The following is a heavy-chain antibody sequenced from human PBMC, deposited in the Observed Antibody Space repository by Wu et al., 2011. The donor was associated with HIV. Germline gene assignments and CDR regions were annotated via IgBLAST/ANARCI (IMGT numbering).Heavy chain of an antibody. CDR2: INPSSENT. Sequence: QVQMEQSGPELKKPGASVKISCKASGYLFTTFYIHWVRQAPGQGLEWLGLINPSSENTNYAQRFQGRVALTRDTSTSTVYMELSSLTSEDTALYYCVRGDRHRTLDSWGRGTLVSVSS. D-gene: IGHD1-14*01. J-gene: IGHJ4*02. V-gene: IGHV1-46*01. CDR3: VRGDRHRTLDS. CDR1: GYLFTTFY.